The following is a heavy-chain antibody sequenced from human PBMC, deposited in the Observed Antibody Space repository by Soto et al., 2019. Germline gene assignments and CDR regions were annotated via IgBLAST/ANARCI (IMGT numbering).Heavy chain of an antibody. CDR1: GFTFSNYV. CDR3: AKDISPVENDVAGVDS. D-gene: IGHD1-1*01. V-gene: IGHV3-23*01. Sequence: EVQLLESGGGLVQPGGSLRLSCSASGFTFSNYVMTWVRQAPGKGLEWVSSLSPSGRYTYYADSVKGRFTISRDNSKGTLYLQMHSLRVEDTAVYYCAKDISPVENDVAGVDSWGQGTLVTVSS. J-gene: IGHJ4*02. CDR2: LSPSGRYT.